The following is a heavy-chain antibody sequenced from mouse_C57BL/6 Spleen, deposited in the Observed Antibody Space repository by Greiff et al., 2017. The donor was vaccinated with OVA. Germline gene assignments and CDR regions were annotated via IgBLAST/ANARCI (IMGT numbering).Heavy chain of an antibody. CDR3: TKYYDGYSDV. J-gene: IGHJ1*03. D-gene: IGHD2-3*01. V-gene: IGHV1-15*01. CDR2: IDPETGGT. Sequence: QVQLQQSGAELVRPGASVTLSCKASGYTFTDYEMHWVKQTPVHGLEWIGAIDPETGGTAYNQKFKGKAILTADKSSSTAYMERRSLTSEDSAVYYCTKYYDGYSDVWGTGTTVTVSS. CDR1: GYTFTDYE.